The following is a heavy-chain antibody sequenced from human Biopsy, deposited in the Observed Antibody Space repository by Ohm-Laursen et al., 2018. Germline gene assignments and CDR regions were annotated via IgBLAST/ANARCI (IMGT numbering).Heavy chain of an antibody. CDR1: GYSFITYD. CDR2: MIPSSGKT. D-gene: IGHD6-6*01. V-gene: IGHV1-8*01. J-gene: IGHJ5*02. Sequence: ASVKVSCKTSGYSFITYDVNWVRQARGQGLEWMGWMIPSSGKTGYAQRFQGRVTLTMNTSISTAYMELSGLRSEDTAVYFCARGYSRRVSIFEASIYWFDTWGQGTLVTVSS. CDR3: ARGYSRRVSIFEASIYWFDT.